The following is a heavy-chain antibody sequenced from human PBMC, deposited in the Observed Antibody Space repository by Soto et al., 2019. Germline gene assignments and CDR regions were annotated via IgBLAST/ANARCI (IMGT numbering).Heavy chain of an antibody. CDR2: IYYTGST. V-gene: IGHV4-31*03. D-gene: IGHD1-26*01. CDR3: ATSLVTSRTRVDY. Sequence: QVQLQESGPGLVKPSQTLSLTCTVSGGSIYTGGFYWSWIRQLPGKGLEWLGYIYYTGSTQYTPSLKHRLTISTDPTDNQSSLRLTSVTAADTAVYYCATSLVTSRTRVDYWGQGTPVTVSS. CDR1: GGSIYTGGFY. J-gene: IGHJ4*02.